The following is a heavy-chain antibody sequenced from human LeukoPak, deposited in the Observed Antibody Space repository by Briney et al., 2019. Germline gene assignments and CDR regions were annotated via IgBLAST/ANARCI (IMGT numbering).Heavy chain of an antibody. Sequence: SETLSLTCAVYGGPFSGYYWTWIRQPPGKGLEWIGEMNHSGSANYNPSLKSRVTISVDTSKNQCSLKLSSVTAADTAMYYCARHEDSSCYPASFDYWGQGTLVTVSS. CDR2: MNHSGSA. CDR1: GGPFSGYY. D-gene: IGHD3-22*01. CDR3: ARHEDSSCYPASFDY. J-gene: IGHJ4*02. V-gene: IGHV4-34*01.